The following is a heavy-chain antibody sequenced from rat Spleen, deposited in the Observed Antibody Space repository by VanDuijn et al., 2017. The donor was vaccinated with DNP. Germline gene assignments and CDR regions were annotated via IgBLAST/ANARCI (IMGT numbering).Heavy chain of an antibody. Sequence: EVQLVESGGGLVQPGRSMRLSCVTSGFTFSSYYMAWVRQAPTKGLEWVAAISPGGGHTYYRDSVKGRFTISRDNAKSTLYLQMNSLRSEDMATYYCAIYFYSGDNWFGYWGQGTLVTVSS. CDR3: AIYFYSGDNWFGY. CDR1: GFTFSSYY. D-gene: IGHD1-1*01. V-gene: IGHV5-25*01. J-gene: IGHJ3*01. CDR2: ISPGGGHT.